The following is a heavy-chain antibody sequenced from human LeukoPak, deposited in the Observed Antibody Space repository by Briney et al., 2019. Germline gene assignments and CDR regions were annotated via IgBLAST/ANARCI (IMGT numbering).Heavy chain of an antibody. Sequence: ASVKVSCKASGYTFTTYDVSWVRQAPGQGLEWVGWMNPHSGNTGYAHKFQGRVTMTRDTSINTAYLDLTSLISDDTAVYYCVRDGSHIWGLAYWGQGTLVAVSS. D-gene: IGHD3-16*01. CDR3: VRDGSHIWGLAY. J-gene: IGHJ4*02. V-gene: IGHV1-8*01. CDR2: MNPHSGNT. CDR1: GYTFTTYD.